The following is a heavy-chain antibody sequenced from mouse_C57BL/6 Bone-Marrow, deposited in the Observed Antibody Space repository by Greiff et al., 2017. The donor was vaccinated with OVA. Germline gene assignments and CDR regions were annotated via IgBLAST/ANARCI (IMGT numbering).Heavy chain of an antibody. V-gene: IGHV1-82*01. Sequence: VQLQESGPELVKPGASVKISCKASGYAFSSSWMNWVKQRPGKGLEWIGRIYPGDGDTNYNGKFKGKATLTADKSSSTAYMQLSSLTSEDSAVYFCARRNYGSSYDYWGQGTTLTVSS. CDR1: GYAFSSSW. J-gene: IGHJ2*01. CDR2: IYPGDGDT. CDR3: ARRNYGSSYDY. D-gene: IGHD1-1*01.